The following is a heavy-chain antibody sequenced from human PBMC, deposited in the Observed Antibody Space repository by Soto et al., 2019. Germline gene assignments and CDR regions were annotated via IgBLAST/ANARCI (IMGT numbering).Heavy chain of an antibody. J-gene: IGHJ4*02. CDR3: AHGTVVTRGFRY. V-gene: IGHV2-5*02. CDR2: IYWDDDK. D-gene: IGHD2-15*01. CDR1: GFSLSTSGVG. Sequence: QITLKESGPTLVKPTQTLTLTCTFSGFSLSTSGVGVGWIRQPPGKALEWLALIYWDDDKRYSPSLKSRLTITKDTSKSPVVLTMTNMDPVDTATYYCAHGTVVTRGFRYWGQGTLVTVSS.